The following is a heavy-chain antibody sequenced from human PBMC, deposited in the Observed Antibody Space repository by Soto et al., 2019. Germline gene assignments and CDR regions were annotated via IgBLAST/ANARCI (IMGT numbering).Heavy chain of an antibody. CDR2: ISYDGSNK. CDR3: ARDLSISDYDAFDI. Sequence: GGSLRLSCAASGFTFSSYAMHWVRQAPGKGLEWVAVISYDGSNKYYADSVKGRFTISRDNSKNTLYLQMNSLRAEDTAVYYCARDLSISDYDAFDIWGQGTMVTVSS. V-gene: IGHV3-30-3*01. CDR1: GFTFSSYA. D-gene: IGHD1-26*01. J-gene: IGHJ3*02.